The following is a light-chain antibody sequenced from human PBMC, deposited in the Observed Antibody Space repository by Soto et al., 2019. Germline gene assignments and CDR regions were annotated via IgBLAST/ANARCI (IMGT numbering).Light chain of an antibody. Sequence: DIQMTQAASSLSASGGDRVTITCQASQNINNYLNWYQQKPGRAPKLLIYDASNLEAGVPSRFRGSGSGTDFTFTISRLQTEDIATYYCQQYENLHTFGQGTRLEIK. J-gene: IGKJ5*01. V-gene: IGKV1-33*01. CDR1: QNINNY. CDR2: DAS. CDR3: QQYENLHT.